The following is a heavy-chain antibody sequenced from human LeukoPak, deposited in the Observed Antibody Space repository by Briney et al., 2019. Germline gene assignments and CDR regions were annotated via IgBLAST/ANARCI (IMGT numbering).Heavy chain of an antibody. CDR3: ASSSSLVFQH. CDR2: IYSGGST. CDR1: GFTVSSNY. Sequence: GGSLRLSCAASGFTVSSNYMSWVRQAPGKGLEWVSVIYSGGSTYYADSVKGRFTISRDNSKNTLYLQMNSLRAEDTAVYYRASSSSLVFQHWGQGTLVTVSS. J-gene: IGHJ1*01. V-gene: IGHV3-53*01. D-gene: IGHD3-16*01.